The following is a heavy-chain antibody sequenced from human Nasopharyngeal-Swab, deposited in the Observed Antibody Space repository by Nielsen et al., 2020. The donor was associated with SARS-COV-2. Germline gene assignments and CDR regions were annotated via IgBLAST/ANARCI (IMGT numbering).Heavy chain of an antibody. CDR1: GFTFSNYA. CDR2: IRESGDTT. CDR3: AKDRYQLPPSDFDY. D-gene: IGHD2-2*01. Sequence: GESLKISCAASGFTFSNYAMNWVRQGPGKGLEWVSTIRESGDTTYYADSAKGRFTISRDNSKNTVYLQMNSLTAEDTAVYYCAKDRYQLPPSDFDYWGQGILVTVSS. J-gene: IGHJ4*02. V-gene: IGHV3-23*01.